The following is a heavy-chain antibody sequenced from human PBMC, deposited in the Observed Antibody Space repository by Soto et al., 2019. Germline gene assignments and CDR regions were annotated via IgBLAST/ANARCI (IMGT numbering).Heavy chain of an antibody. J-gene: IGHJ3*02. Sequence: QVQLVESGGGVVQPGRSLRLSCAASGFTFSSYGMHWVRQAPGKGLEWVAVISYDGSNKYYADSMKGRFTISRDNSKNTLYLQMNSLRAEDTAVYYCASGGYYDSSGYPDAFDIWGQGTMVTVSS. CDR3: ASGGYYDSSGYPDAFDI. CDR2: ISYDGSNK. V-gene: IGHV3-30*03. D-gene: IGHD3-22*01. CDR1: GFTFSSYG.